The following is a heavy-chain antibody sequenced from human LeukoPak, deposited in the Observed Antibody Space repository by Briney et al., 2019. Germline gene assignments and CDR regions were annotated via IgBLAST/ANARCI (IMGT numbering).Heavy chain of an antibody. V-gene: IGHV4-38-2*02. Sequence: SETLSLTCSVSGYSISSGYYWGWIRQPPGKGLEWIGSIHHSGSTYYKPSLKSRVTISVDKSKNQFSLKLSSVTAADTAVYYCARGWGDRGEPLDYWGQGTLVTVSS. CDR3: ARGWGDRGEPLDY. CDR1: GYSISSGYY. D-gene: IGHD3-10*01. CDR2: IHHSGST. J-gene: IGHJ4*02.